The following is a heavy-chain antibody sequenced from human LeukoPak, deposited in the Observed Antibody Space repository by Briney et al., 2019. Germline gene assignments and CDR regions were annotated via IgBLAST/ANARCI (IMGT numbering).Heavy chain of an antibody. D-gene: IGHD2-2*01. CDR2: IDDSGNT. CDR1: GGSMKRSY. V-gene: IGHV4-59*01. Sequence: PSETLSLTCLVSGGSMKRSYWTWIRQAPGKGLEWIGNIDDSGNTNYSPSLKSRVTIPLDTSKNQFSLRVTSVTAADRGLYFCARDSSPAALPYMDAWGKGTTVTVSS. J-gene: IGHJ6*03. CDR3: ARDSSPAALPYMDA.